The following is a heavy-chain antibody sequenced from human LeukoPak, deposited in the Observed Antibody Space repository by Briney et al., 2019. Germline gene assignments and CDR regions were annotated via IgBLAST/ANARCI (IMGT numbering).Heavy chain of an antibody. J-gene: IGHJ3*02. D-gene: IGHD4-17*01. CDR1: GYSFTSYL. CDR2: IHPGDSSA. CDR3: ARPGYGDNDAFDI. V-gene: IGHV5-51*01. Sequence: GESLKISCKASGYSFTSYLIAWVRQMPGKGLEWMGIIHPGDSSARYSPSFQGQVTVSADKSISTAYLQWSSLKASDTAMYYCARPGYGDNDAFDIWGQGTMVTVSS.